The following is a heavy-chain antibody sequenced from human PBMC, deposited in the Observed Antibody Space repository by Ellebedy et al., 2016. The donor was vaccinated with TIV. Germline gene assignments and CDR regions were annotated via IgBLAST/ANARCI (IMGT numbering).Heavy chain of an antibody. CDR2: IWDDGSNK. CDR3: AREMGYCSGGSCYARLYYYNAMDV. CDR1: GFTFSSYG. V-gene: IGHV3-33*07. J-gene: IGHJ6*02. D-gene: IGHD2-15*01. Sequence: PGGSLRLSCAASGFTFSSYGMYWVRQAPGKGLEWVAVIWDDGSNKDYADSVKGRFTISRDNSKNTLYLQMNSLRAEDTAVYYCAREMGYCSGGSCYARLYYYNAMDVWGQGTTVTVSS.